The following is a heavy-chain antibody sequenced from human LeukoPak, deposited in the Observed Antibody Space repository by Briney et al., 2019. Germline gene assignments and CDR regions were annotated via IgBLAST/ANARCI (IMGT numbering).Heavy chain of an antibody. J-gene: IGHJ4*02. CDR2: IYYSGST. V-gene: IGHV4-31*03. Sequence: SQTLSLTCTVSGGSISSGGYYWSWIRQHPGKGLEWIGYIYYSGSTYYNPSLKSRVTISVDTSKNQSSLKLSSVTAADTAVYYCARGGPDTAMVPPDYWGQGTLVTVSS. D-gene: IGHD5-18*01. CDR1: GGSISSGGYY. CDR3: ARGGPDTAMVPPDY.